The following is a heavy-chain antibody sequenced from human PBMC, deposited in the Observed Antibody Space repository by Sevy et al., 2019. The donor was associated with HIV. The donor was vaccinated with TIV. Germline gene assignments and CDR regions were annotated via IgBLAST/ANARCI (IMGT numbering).Heavy chain of an antibody. CDR2: RYYTGSA. Sequence: SETLSLTCTVSGGSISSYYWTWIRQPPGKGLEWIGYRYYTGSANYNPSLKSRVTISVDTSKNQFSLKLSSVTAADTAVYYCARYYYDNSGPGSWFDPGAREPWSPSPQ. CDR1: GGSISSYY. D-gene: IGHD3-22*01. J-gene: IGHJ5*02. CDR3: ARYYYDNSGPGSWFDP. V-gene: IGHV4-59*01.